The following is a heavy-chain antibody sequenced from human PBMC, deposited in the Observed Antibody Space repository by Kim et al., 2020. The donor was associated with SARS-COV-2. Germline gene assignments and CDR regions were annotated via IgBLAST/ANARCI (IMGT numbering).Heavy chain of an antibody. D-gene: IGHD4-17*01. J-gene: IGHJ5*02. CDR3: ARCPTVTDNWFDP. Sequence: ASVKVSCKASGYTFTGYYMHWVRQAPGQGLEWMGWINPNSGGTNYAQKFQGRVTMTRDTSISTAYMELSRLRSDDTAVYYCARCPTVTDNWFDPWGQGTLVTVSS. CDR2: INPNSGGT. CDR1: GYTFTGYY. V-gene: IGHV1-2*02.